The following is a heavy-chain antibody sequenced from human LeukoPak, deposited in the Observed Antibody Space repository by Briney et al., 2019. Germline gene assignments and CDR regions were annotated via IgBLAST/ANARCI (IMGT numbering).Heavy chain of an antibody. CDR3: AKDQVWIVVGSFDY. CDR2: ISSGSSYI. CDR1: GFTFSTYS. V-gene: IGHV3-21*04. J-gene: IGHJ4*02. D-gene: IGHD3-22*01. Sequence: GGSLRLSCAASGFTFSTYSMNWVRQAPGKGLEWVSSISSGSSYISYADSLKGRFTISRDNSKNTLYLQMTSLRAEDTAVYYCAKDQVWIVVGSFDYWGQGTLVTVSS.